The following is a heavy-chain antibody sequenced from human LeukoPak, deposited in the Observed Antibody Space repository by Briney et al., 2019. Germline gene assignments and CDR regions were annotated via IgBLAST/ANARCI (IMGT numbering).Heavy chain of an antibody. V-gene: IGHV5-51*01. J-gene: IGHJ4*02. CDR2: IYPADSDT. CDR1: EYTFTNYW. D-gene: IGHD1-26*01. CDR3: ATPPNARGSYVDY. Sequence: GESLKISCKVSEYTFTNYWIGWVRQMPGKGLEWMGIIYPADSDTRYSPSFQGQVTISADKSIGTAYLQWSSLKASDTAMYYCATPPNARGSYVDYWGQGTLVTVSS.